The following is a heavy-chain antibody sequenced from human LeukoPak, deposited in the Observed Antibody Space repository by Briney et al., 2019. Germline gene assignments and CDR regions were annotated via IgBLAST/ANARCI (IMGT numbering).Heavy chain of an antibody. D-gene: IGHD5-18*01. Sequence: GGSLRLSCAASGFTFSSYGMHWVRQAPGKGLEWVAFIRYDGSNKYYADSVKGLFTISRDNSKNTLYLQMNSLRAEDTAVYYCAKDRGYSYGKNPDAFDIWGQGTMVTVSS. CDR2: IRYDGSNK. V-gene: IGHV3-30*02. J-gene: IGHJ3*02. CDR3: AKDRGYSYGKNPDAFDI. CDR1: GFTFSSYG.